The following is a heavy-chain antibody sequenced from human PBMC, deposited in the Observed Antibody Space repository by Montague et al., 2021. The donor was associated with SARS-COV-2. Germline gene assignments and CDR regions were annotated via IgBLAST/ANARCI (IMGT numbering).Heavy chain of an antibody. J-gene: IGHJ4*02. D-gene: IGHD3-10*02. CDR2: VLYNKGT. CDR1: GVSVTNYY. V-gene: IGHV4-59*08. Sequence: SETLSLTCTVSGVSVTNYYWCWSRQPPAKGLELVGIVLYNKGTNFNPSLKSRVAISVDTSKNQFSLRLTSGTVADTAFYVYVRHPHYVGLNCPPDFWDQGTLVTVSS. CDR3: VRHPHYVGLNCPPDF.